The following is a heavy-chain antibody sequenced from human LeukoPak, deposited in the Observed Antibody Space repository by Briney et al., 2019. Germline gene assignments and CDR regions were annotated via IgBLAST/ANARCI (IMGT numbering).Heavy chain of an antibody. D-gene: IGHD2-15*01. CDR2: IIPIFGTA. CDR1: GGTFISYA. V-gene: IGHV1-69*01. CDR3: ARTYCSGGSCYIGYNWFDP. J-gene: IGHJ5*02. Sequence: SVKVSFKASGGTFISYAISWVRQAPGQGLEWMGGIIPIFGTANYAQKFQGRVTITADESTSTAYMELSSLRSEDTAVYYCARTYCSGGSCYIGYNWFDPWGQGTLVTVSS.